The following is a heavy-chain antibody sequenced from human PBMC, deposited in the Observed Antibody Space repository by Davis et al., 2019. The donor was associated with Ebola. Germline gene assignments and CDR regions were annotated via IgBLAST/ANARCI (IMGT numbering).Heavy chain of an antibody. Sequence: SLRLSCAASGFTFSSYAMHWVRQAPGKGLEWVAVISYDGSNKYYADSVKGRFTISRDNSKNTLYLQLNSLRAEDTAVYYCARQLPYYSYGMDVWGQGTTVTVSS. J-gene: IGHJ6*02. V-gene: IGHV3-30-3*01. D-gene: IGHD2-2*01. CDR2: ISYDGSNK. CDR3: ARQLPYYSYGMDV. CDR1: GFTFSSYA.